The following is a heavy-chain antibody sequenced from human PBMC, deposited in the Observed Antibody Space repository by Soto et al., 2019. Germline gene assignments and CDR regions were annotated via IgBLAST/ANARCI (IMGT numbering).Heavy chain of an antibody. V-gene: IGHV1-18*01. D-gene: IGHD3-22*01. CDR2: ISAYNGNT. CDR1: GYTFTSYG. J-gene: IGHJ6*02. Sequence: ASVKVSCKASGYTFTSYGISWVRQAPGQGLEWMGWISAYNGNTNYAQKLQGRVTMTTDTSTSTAYMELRSLRSDDTAVYYCARASYDSSGYSSEDYGMDVWGQGTTVTVSS. CDR3: ARASYDSSGYSSEDYGMDV.